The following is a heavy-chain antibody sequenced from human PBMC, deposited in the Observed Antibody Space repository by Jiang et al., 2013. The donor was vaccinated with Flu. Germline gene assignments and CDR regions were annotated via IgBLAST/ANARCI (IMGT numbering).Heavy chain of an antibody. Sequence: VQLVESGGGLVTPGGSLRLSCAASGFTFNTYTMNWVRQAPGKGLEWVSSISITSKYIYYGDSVKGRFTISRDNARNLLFLQMDSLRVEDTAVYYCAREKPDRTYVHSYGMDVWGQGPQSPSP. CDR3: AREKPDRTYVHSYGMDV. V-gene: IGHV3-21*01. CDR1: GFTFNTYT. D-gene: IGHD3-16*01. CDR2: ISITSKYI. J-gene: IGHJ6*02.